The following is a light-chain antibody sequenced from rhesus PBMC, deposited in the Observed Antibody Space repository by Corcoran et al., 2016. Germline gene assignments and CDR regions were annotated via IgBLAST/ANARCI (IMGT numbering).Light chain of an antibody. CDR1: QGISKY. CDR2: DGS. CDR3: QQHNSYPLT. V-gene: IGKV1-25*01. Sequence: DIQMTQSPSSLSASVGDTVTITCQASQGISKYLAWYQQKPGKASKFLNYDGSTLQRGVPARFSGSGSGTEFTLPISSLQPEDLAIYSCQQHNSYPLTFGGGTKVELK. J-gene: IGKJ4*01.